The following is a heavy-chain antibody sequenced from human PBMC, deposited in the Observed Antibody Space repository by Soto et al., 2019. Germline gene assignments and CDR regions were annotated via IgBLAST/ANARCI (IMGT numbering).Heavy chain of an antibody. CDR2: IIPVFGTT. D-gene: IGHD3-16*01. V-gene: IGHV1-69*01. Sequence: QEQLVQSGPEVKKPGSSVKVSCKDSGGLFSSFVISWVRQAPGQGLEWLGGIIPVFGTTNYAEKFQDRVTITADESTNTAYMELSSLRSGDTATYYCARGGSPYVWFNEFWGQGTLVTVSS. CDR3: ARGGSPYVWFNEF. J-gene: IGHJ4*02. CDR1: GGLFSSFV.